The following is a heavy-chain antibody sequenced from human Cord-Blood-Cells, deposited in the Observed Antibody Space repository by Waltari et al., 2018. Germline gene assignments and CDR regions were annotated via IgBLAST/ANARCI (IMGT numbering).Heavy chain of an antibody. CDR2: IIPILGIA. CDR3: ARPSRRWLQFFDY. CDR1: GGTFSSYA. D-gene: IGHD5-12*01. J-gene: IGHJ4*02. Sequence: QVQLVQSGAEVKKPGSSVKVSCKASGGTFSSYAISWVRQAPGQGLEWMGGIIPILGIANYAQKFQGRGTITADKSTSTAYMELSSLRSEDTAVYYCARPSRRWLQFFDYCGQGTLVTVSS. V-gene: IGHV1-69*10.